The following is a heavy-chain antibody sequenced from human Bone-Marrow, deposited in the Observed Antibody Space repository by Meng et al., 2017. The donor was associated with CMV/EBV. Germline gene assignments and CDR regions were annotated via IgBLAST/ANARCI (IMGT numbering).Heavy chain of an antibody. J-gene: IGHJ6*02. CDR2: ISWHSGSI. CDR1: GFTFDDYA. V-gene: IGHV3-9*01. CDR3: VKDVIQSGDGMDV. Sequence: SLKISCAASGFTFDDYAMHWVRQAPGKGLEWVSGISWHSGSIGYADSVKGRFTISRDNAKNSLYLQRNSLRAEDTALYYWVKDVIQSGDGMDVWGQGTTVTVSS. D-gene: IGHD2-21*01.